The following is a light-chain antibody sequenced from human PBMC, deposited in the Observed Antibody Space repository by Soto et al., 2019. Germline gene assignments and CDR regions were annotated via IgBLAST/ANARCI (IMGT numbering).Light chain of an antibody. Sequence: EIVMTQSPATLSVSPGERATLSRRASQSVSSNLAWYQQKPGQAPRLLIYGATTRATGIPARFSGSGSGTEFTLTISSLQSEDFALYYCQHYNNWPHTFGQGTKLEIK. CDR2: GAT. V-gene: IGKV3-15*01. J-gene: IGKJ2*01. CDR1: QSVSSN. CDR3: QHYNNWPHT.